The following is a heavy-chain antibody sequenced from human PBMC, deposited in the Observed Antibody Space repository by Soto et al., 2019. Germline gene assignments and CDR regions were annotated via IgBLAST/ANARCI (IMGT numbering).Heavy chain of an antibody. D-gene: IGHD6-6*01. V-gene: IGHV3-66*01. Sequence: GGSLRLSCAASGFTVSSDYMSWVRQAPGKGLEWVSVIYSGGSTFYADSVKGRLTISRDKSKNTLYLQMNSLRAEDTAVYYCARGDSSSTSDYWGQGTLVTVSS. J-gene: IGHJ4*02. CDR2: IYSGGST. CDR3: ARGDSSSTSDY. CDR1: GFTVSSDY.